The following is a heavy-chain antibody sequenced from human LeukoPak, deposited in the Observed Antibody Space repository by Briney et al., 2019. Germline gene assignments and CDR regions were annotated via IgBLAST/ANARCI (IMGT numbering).Heavy chain of an antibody. CDR3: ARVHCTNGVCYLFDY. CDR1: GYTFTGYY. Sequence: PGASVKVSCKASGYTFTGYYMHWVRQAPGQGLEWMGRINPNSGGKNYAQKFQGRATMTRDTSISTAYMELSRLRSDDTAVYYCARVHCTNGVCYLFDYWGQGTLVTVSS. V-gene: IGHV1-2*06. D-gene: IGHD2-8*01. J-gene: IGHJ4*02. CDR2: INPNSGGK.